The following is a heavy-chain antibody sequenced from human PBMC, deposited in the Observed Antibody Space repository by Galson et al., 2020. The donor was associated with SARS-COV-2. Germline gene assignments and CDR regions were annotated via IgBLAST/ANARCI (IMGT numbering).Heavy chain of an antibody. CDR3: AKDGDDSSTPEGPYYYYMDV. D-gene: IGHD7-27*01. CDR2: ISYDGSNK. CDR1: GFTFTTYG. Sequence: GGSLRLSCAASGFTFTTYGMHWVRQAPGKGLEWVAVISYDGSNKYYADSVKGRFTISRDNSKNTLYLQMNSLRGEDTAVYYCAKDGDDSSTPEGPYYYYMDVWGKGTTVTISS. J-gene: IGHJ6*03. V-gene: IGHV3-30*18.